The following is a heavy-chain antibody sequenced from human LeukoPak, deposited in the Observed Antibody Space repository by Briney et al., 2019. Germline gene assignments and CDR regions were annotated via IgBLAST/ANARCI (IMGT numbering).Heavy chain of an antibody. V-gene: IGHV3-21*06. D-gene: IGHD5-24*01. J-gene: IGHJ6*02. Sequence: GGSLRLSCEASGFTFSGYSMNWVRQAPGKGLEWVSYISESSSHTYNADSVKGRFTISRDNAKNSLYLQMNSLRVEDTGIYYCARDRAVKARIGGMDVWGQGTTVIVSS. CDR2: ISESSSHT. CDR3: ARDRAVKARIGGMDV. CDR1: GFTFSGYS.